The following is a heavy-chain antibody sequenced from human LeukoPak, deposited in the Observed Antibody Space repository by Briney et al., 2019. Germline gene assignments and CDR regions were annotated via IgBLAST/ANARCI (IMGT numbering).Heavy chain of an antibody. Sequence: GGSLRLSCAASGFTSSSYSMNWVRQAPGKGLEWVSSISSSSSYIYYADSVKGRFTISRDNAKNSLYLQMNSLRAEDTAVYYCASSEYSSGWGPNWGQGTLVTVSS. CDR2: ISSSSSYI. V-gene: IGHV3-21*01. CDR1: GFTSSSYS. D-gene: IGHD6-19*01. J-gene: IGHJ4*02. CDR3: ASSEYSSGWGPN.